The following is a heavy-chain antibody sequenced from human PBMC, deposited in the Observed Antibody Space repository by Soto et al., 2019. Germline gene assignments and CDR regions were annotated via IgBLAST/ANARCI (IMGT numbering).Heavy chain of an antibody. J-gene: IGHJ3*02. D-gene: IGHD1-7*01. CDR3: ARGSVDWNYAPPGAFDI. Sequence: PGGSLRLSCATSGFTFSSDEMNWGRQAPGKGLEWVSSISSSSSYIYYADSVKGRFTISRDNAKNSLYLQMNSLRAEDKAVYYCARGSVDWNYAPPGAFDIWGQGTMVTVS. V-gene: IGHV3-21*01. CDR1: GFTFSSDE. CDR2: ISSSSSYI.